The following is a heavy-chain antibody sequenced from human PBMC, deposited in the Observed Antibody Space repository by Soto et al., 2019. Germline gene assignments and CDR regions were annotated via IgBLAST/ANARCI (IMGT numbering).Heavy chain of an antibody. CDR1: GYSFTSYW. CDR2: IYPGDPDT. J-gene: IGHJ5*02. D-gene: IGHD2-2*01. V-gene: IGHV5-51*01. Sequence: GESLKISCTGVGYSFTSYWIAWVRQMPGKGLEWMGIIYPGDPDTRYSPSFQGQVTISVDKSITTAYLQWSSLKASDTAIYFCARGYCTTTICDPWFDPWGQGTLVTVSS. CDR3: ARGYCTTTICDPWFDP.